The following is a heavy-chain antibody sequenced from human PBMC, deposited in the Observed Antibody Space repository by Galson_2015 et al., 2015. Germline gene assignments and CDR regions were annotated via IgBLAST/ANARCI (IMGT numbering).Heavy chain of an antibody. V-gene: IGHV3-33*06. CDR1: GFTFSSYG. Sequence: SLRLSCAASGFTFSSYGMHWVRQAPGKGLEWVAVIWYDGSNKYYADSVKGRFTISRDNSKNTLYLQMNSLRAEDTAVYYCAKVISPYYYYGMDVWGQGTTVTVSS. CDR3: AKVISPYYYYGMDV. D-gene: IGHD2-15*01. J-gene: IGHJ6*02. CDR2: IWYDGSNK.